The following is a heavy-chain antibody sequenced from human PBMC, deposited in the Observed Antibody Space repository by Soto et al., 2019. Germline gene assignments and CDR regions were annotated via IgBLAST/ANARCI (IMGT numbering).Heavy chain of an antibody. D-gene: IGHD3-16*01. CDR1: GFTFSSYG. V-gene: IGHV3-30*03. CDR3: APDPLYAAFGI. CDR2: ISYDGSNK. Sequence: PLGSLRLSCAASGFTFSSYGMHWVRQAPGKGLEWVAVISYDGSNKYYADSVKGRFTISRDNSKNTLYLQMNSLRAEDTAVYYCAPDPLYAAFGIWGQGTMVTVSS. J-gene: IGHJ3*02.